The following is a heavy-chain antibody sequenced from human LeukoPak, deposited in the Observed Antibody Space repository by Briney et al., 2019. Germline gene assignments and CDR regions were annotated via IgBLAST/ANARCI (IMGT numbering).Heavy chain of an antibody. CDR1: GFTFDDYA. J-gene: IGHJ4*02. Sequence: GGSLRLTCAASGFTFDDYAMHWVRQAPGKGLEWVSGISWNSGSIGYADSVKGRFTISRDNAKNSLYLQMNSLRAEDTALYYCAKATSEYYFDYWGQGTLVTVSS. CDR2: ISWNSGSI. V-gene: IGHV3-9*01. CDR3: AKATSEYYFDY.